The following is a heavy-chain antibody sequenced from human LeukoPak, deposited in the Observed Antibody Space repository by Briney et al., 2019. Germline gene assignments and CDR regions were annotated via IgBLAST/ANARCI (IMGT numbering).Heavy chain of an antibody. D-gene: IGHD3-10*01. Sequence: GESLKISCKASGYIFNTYWIAWVRQMPGKGLEWMGIIYPGDSDTRYSPSFQGQVTISADKSITTASLQWSTLKASDIAMYYCARRDARGLLGGLDYGGQGTLVTVSS. CDR2: IYPGDSDT. CDR1: GYIFNTYW. J-gene: IGHJ4*02. CDR3: ARRDARGLLGGLDY. V-gene: IGHV5-51*01.